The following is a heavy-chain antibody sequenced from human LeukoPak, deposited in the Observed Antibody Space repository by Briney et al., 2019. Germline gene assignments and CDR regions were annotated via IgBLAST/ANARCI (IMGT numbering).Heavy chain of an antibody. J-gene: IGHJ4*02. CDR2: ISGSGGST. CDR3: ARDPPGYCSGGSCRD. V-gene: IGHV3-23*01. CDR1: GFTFSSYA. Sequence: GGSLRLSCAVSGFTFSSYAMSWVRQAPGKGLEWVSAISGSGGSTYYADSVKGRFAISRDNSKNTLYLQMNSLRAEDTAVYYWARDPPGYCSGGSCRDWGQGTLVTVSS. D-gene: IGHD2-15*01.